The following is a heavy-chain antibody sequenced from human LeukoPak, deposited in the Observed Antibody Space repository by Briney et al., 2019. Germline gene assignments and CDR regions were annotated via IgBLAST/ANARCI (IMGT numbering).Heavy chain of an antibody. CDR2: INHSGST. J-gene: IGHJ4*02. D-gene: IGHD6-13*01. CDR3: ARTGGIAADIDY. V-gene: IGHV4-34*01. Sequence: SETLSPTCAVYGGSFSGYYWSWIRQPPGKGLEWIGEINHSGSTNYNPSLKSRVTISVDTSKNQFSLKLSSVTAADTAVYYCARTGGIAADIDYWGQGTLVTVSS. CDR1: GGSFSGYY.